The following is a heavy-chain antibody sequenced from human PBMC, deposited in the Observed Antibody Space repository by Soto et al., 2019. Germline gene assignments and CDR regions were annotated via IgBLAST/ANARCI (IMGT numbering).Heavy chain of an antibody. D-gene: IGHD3-22*01. CDR3: ARDDSSGYYSNWFDP. CDR2: IIPIFGTA. CDR1: GYPFTHYG. Sequence: SVKVSCKSSGYPFTHYGITWIRQARGQGLEWMGGIIPIFGTANYAQKFQGRVTITADESTSTAYMELSSLRSEDTAVYYCARDDSSGYYSNWFDPWGQGTLVTVSS. V-gene: IGHV1-69*13. J-gene: IGHJ5*02.